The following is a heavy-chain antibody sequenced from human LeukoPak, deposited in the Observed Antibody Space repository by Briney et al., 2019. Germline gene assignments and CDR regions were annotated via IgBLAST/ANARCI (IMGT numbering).Heavy chain of an antibody. CDR2: LYSDGNT. V-gene: IGHV3-53*01. CDR3: SCYVDSPYANALAD. CDR1: GFSLIANN. Sequence: GVSLRLSCADPGFSLIANNPRWVRQAPGKGLEWVSVLYSDGNTKYADSVQGRFTISRDNSKNTLYLEMNILSPDDTDDYYCSCYVDSPYANALADWGKGTLVTVSS. D-gene: IGHD2-2*01. J-gene: IGHJ4*02.